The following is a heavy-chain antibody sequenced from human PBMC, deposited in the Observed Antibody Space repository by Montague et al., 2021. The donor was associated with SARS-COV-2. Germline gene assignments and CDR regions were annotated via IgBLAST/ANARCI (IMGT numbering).Heavy chain of an antibody. CDR2: ISYDGSNK. D-gene: IGHD1-26*01. CDR3: ARTNSGSYSGAFDI. J-gene: IGHJ3*02. CDR1: GFTFSSYA. V-gene: IGHV3-30*04. Sequence: SLRLSCAASGFTFSSYAMHWVRQAPGKGLEWVAVISYDGSNKYYADSVKGRFTISRDNSKNTLYLQMNSLSAEDTAVCYCARTNSGSYSGAFDIWGQGTMVTVSS.